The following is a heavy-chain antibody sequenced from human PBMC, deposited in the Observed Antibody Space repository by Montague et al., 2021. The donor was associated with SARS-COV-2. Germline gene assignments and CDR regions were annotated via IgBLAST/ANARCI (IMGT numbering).Heavy chain of an antibody. CDR2: ISYDGNNK. Sequence: SLRLSCAASGFTFSSYGMHWVRQAPGKGLEWVTVISYDGNNKYYRDSVKGRFTISRDNSKNTLHLQMNSLRAEDTAVYYCAKEAYDYIWGSYPKPRDAFDIWGQGTMVTVSS. V-gene: IGHV3-30*18. D-gene: IGHD3-16*02. CDR3: AKEAYDYIWGSYPKPRDAFDI. CDR1: GFTFSSYG. J-gene: IGHJ3*02.